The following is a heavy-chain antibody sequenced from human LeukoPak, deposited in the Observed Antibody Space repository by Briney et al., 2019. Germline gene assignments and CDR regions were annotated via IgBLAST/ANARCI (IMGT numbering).Heavy chain of an antibody. V-gene: IGHV4-4*01. Sequence: PAGTLSLTCAVSGDSISSCNWRSPLRAPAGEGLGWIGVIYHSGNNNYKPSLKSRVTISVDKYKNQFSLKLSYVTAADTAVYFYAGGGEGGDDGFDFWGQGTMVTVSS. CDR1: GDSISSCNW. D-gene: IGHD3-10*01. J-gene: IGHJ3*01. CDR2: IYHSGNN. CDR3: AGGGEGGDDGFDF.